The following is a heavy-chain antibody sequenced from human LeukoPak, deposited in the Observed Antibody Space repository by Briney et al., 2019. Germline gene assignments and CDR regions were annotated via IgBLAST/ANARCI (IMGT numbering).Heavy chain of an antibody. CDR2: IKQDGGEK. D-gene: IGHD3-3*01. J-gene: IGHJ5*02. CDR3: AKDRGITIFGVVGT. V-gene: IGHV3-7*05. Sequence: GGSLRLSCAASGFTFSNFWMSWVRQAPGKGLEWVAGIKQDGGEKYYVDSLKGRFTISRDNAKNSLYLQMNSLRAEDTAVYHCAKDRGITIFGVVGTWGQGTLVTVSS. CDR1: GFTFSNFW.